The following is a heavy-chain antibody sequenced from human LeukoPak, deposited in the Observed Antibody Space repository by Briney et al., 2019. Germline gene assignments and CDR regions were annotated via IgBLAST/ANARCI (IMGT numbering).Heavy chain of an antibody. CDR1: GGSISSSSYY. CDR2: IYYSGST. Sequence: SETQSLTCTVSGGSISSSSYYWGWIRQPPGKGLEWIGSIYYSGSTYYNPSLKSRVTISVDTSKNQFSLKLSSVTAADTAVYYCARGSKGEQYYYYYMDVWGKGTTVTVSS. V-gene: IGHV4-39*07. CDR3: ARGSKGEQYYYYYMDV. J-gene: IGHJ6*03. D-gene: IGHD1/OR15-1a*01.